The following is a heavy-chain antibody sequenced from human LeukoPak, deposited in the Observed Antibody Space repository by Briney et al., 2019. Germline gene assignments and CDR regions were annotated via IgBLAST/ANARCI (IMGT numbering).Heavy chain of an antibody. D-gene: IGHD4-11*01. Sequence: ASVKVSCKASGYTFTSHSVHWVRQAPGQRLEWMGWINAGNGNTKYSQKFQGRVTMTRDTSISTAYMELSRLRSDDTAVYYCARARANDYSNYYAFDIWGQGTMVTVSS. V-gene: IGHV1-3*01. CDR1: GYTFTSHS. CDR2: INAGNGNT. CDR3: ARARANDYSNYYAFDI. J-gene: IGHJ3*02.